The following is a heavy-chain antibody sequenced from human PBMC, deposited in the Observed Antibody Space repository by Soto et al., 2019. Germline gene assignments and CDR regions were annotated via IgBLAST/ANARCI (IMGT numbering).Heavy chain of an antibody. CDR3: ARVTGTTISDWFDP. V-gene: IGHV1-18*01. J-gene: IGHJ5*02. CDR2: ISAYNGNT. CDR1: GYTFTSYG. D-gene: IGHD1-7*01. Sequence: ASVKVSCKASGYTFTSYGISWVRLAPGQGLEWMGWISAYNGNTNYAQKLQGRVTMTTDTSTSTAYMELRSLRSDDTAVYYCARVTGTTISDWFDPWGQGTLVTVSS.